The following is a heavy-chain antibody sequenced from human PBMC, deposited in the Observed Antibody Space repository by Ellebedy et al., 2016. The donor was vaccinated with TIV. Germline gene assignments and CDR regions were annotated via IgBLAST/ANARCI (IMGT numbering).Heavy chain of an antibody. J-gene: IGHJ6*02. D-gene: IGHD3-3*01. CDR2: IYSGGST. Sequence: PGGSLRLSCAASGFTVSSNYMNWVRQAPGKGLEWVSVIYSGGSTYYAASVKGRFTISRDNSKNTRYLKMNSLRAEDTAVYYCARDWLGDFWSGYFEGIRYGMDVWGQGTTVTVSS. CDR3: ARDWLGDFWSGYFEGIRYGMDV. V-gene: IGHV3-53*01. CDR1: GFTVSSNY.